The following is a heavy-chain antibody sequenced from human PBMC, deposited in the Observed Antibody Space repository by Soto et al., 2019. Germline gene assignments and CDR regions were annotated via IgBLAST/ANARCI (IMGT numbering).Heavy chain of an antibody. D-gene: IGHD3-10*01. J-gene: IGHJ4*02. CDR1: GGSVSSGGFY. CDR3: ARNTYYYGSGSSPTNYFDY. CDR2: IYYSGST. V-gene: IGHV4-31*03. Sequence: SETLSLTCTVSGGSVSSGGFYWSWIRQPPGKGLEWIGSIYYSGSTYYNPSLRSRLTISVDTSENQFSLRLSSVTAADTAVYYCARNTYYYGSGSSPTNYFDYWGQGTLVTVSS.